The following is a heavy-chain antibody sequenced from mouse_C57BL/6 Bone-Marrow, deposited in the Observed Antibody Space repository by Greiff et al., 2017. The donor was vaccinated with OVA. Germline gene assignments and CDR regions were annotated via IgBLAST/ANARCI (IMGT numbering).Heavy chain of an antibody. Sequence: EVQVVESGGGLVKPGGSLKLSCAASGFTFSDYGMHWVRQAPEKGLEWVAYISSGSSTIYYADTVKGRFTISRDNAKNTLFLQMTSLRSEDTAMYYCARPHYYGSSWFAYWGQGTLVTVSA. CDR2: ISSGSSTI. CDR3: ARPHYYGSSWFAY. J-gene: IGHJ3*01. V-gene: IGHV5-17*01. CDR1: GFTFSDYG. D-gene: IGHD1-1*01.